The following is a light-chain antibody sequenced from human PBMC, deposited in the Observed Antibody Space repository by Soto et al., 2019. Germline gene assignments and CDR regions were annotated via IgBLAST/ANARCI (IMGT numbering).Light chain of an antibody. Sequence: QTVVTQPPSSSASPGESARLTCTLPSDINVGSYNIYWYQQKPGSPPRYLLYYYSDSDKGQGSGVPSRFSGSKDASANTGIFLISGLQSEDEADYYCMIWPSNASVVFGGGTKVTVL. V-gene: IGLV5-37*01. CDR3: MIWPSNASVV. CDR1: SDINVGSYN. CDR2: YYSDSDK. J-gene: IGLJ2*01.